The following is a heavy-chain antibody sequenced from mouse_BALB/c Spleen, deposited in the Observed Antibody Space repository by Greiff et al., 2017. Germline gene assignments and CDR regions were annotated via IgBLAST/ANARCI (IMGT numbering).Heavy chain of an antibody. V-gene: IGHV5-6-5*01. CDR3: ARGGRGYGSSYDWYFDV. CDR2: ISSGGST. J-gene: IGHJ1*01. D-gene: IGHD1-1*01. Sequence: EVQRVESGGGLVKPGGSLKLSCAASGFTFSSYAMSWVRQTPEKRLEWVASISSGGSTYYPDSVKGRFTISRDNARNILYLQMSSLRSEDTAMYYCARGGRGYGSSYDWYFDVWGAGTTVTVSS. CDR1: GFTFSSYA.